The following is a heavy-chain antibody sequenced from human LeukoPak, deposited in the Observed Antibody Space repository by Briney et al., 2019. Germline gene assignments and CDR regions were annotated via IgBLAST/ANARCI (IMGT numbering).Heavy chain of an antibody. CDR3: AREDYYDSDAFDI. Sequence: PGGSLRLSCAASGFTVSSNYMSWVRQAPGKGLEWVSVIYSGGSTYYADSVKGRFTISRDNSKDTLYLQMNSLRAEDTAVYYCAREDYYDSDAFDIWGQGTMVTVSS. D-gene: IGHD3-22*01. CDR1: GFTVSSNY. V-gene: IGHV3-66*01. J-gene: IGHJ3*02. CDR2: IYSGGST.